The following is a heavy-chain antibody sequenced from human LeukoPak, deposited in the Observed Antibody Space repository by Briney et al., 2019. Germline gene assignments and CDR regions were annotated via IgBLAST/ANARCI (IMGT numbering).Heavy chain of an antibody. CDR1: GGSISSGGYY. CDR3: ATGYCSSTSCPHNWFDP. V-gene: IGHV4-31*03. Sequence: SETLSLTCTVSGGSISSGGYYWRWIRQHPGKGLEWIGYIYYSGSTYYNPSLKSRVTISVDTSKNQFSLKLSSVTAADTAVYYCATGYCSSTSCPHNWFDPWGQGTLVTVSS. J-gene: IGHJ5*02. D-gene: IGHD2-2*01. CDR2: IYYSGST.